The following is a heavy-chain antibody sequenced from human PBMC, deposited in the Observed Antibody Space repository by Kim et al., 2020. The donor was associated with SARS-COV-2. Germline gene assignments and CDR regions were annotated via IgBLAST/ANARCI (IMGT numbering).Heavy chain of an antibody. V-gene: IGHV3-23*01. CDR2: ST. Sequence: STYYADSVKGRFTISRDNSKNTLYLQMNSLRAEDTAVYYCAKELELLLNWGQGTLVTVSS. D-gene: IGHD1-7*01. J-gene: IGHJ4*02. CDR3: AKELELLLN.